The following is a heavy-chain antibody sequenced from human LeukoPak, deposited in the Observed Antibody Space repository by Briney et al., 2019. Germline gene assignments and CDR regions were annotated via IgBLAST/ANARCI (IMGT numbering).Heavy chain of an antibody. V-gene: IGHV3-64D*06. D-gene: IGHD1-1*01. Sequence: PGGSLRLSCSASGFTFSSYAMHWVRQAPGKGLEYVSAISSNGGSTYYADSVKGGFTISRDNSKNTLYLQMSSLRAEDTAVYYCARNRQHYFDYWGQGTLVTVSS. J-gene: IGHJ4*02. CDR3: ARNRQHYFDY. CDR1: GFTFSSYA. CDR2: ISSNGGST.